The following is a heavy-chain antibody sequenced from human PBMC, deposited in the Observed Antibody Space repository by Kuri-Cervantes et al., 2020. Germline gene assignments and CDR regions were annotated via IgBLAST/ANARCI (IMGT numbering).Heavy chain of an antibody. CDR2: IYYSGST. Sequence: ESLKISCTVSGGSISSYYWSWIRQPPGKGLEWIGYIYYSGSTNYNPSLKSRVTISVDTSKNQFSLKLSSVTAADTAVYYCARHRIAVAAVDYWGQGTLVTVSS. V-gene: IGHV4-59*08. CDR1: GGSISSYY. J-gene: IGHJ4*02. D-gene: IGHD6-19*01. CDR3: ARHRIAVAAVDY.